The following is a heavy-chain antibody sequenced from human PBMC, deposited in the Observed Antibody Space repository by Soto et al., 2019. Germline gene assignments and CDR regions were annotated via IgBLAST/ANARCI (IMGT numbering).Heavy chain of an antibody. CDR3: ARGRPAATDAFDI. CDR1: GGTFSSYA. D-gene: IGHD2-2*01. Sequence: ASVKVSCKASGGTFSSYAISWVRQAPGQRLEWMGWINAGNGNTKYSQKFQGRVTITRDTSASTAYMELRSLRSDDTAVYYCARGRPAATDAFDIWGQGTMVTVSS. CDR2: INAGNGNT. J-gene: IGHJ3*02. V-gene: IGHV1-3*01.